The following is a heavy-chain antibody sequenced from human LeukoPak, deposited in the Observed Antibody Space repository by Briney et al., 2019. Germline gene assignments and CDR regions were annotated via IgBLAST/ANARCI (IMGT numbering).Heavy chain of an antibody. CDR1: GFTVRNAC. CDR2: ISVSVGTT. V-gene: IGHV3-23*01. J-gene: IGHJ4*02. D-gene: IGHD3-16*01. CDR3: VLRGGATDY. Sequence: PGGSLRLSCAASGFTVRNACMSCGRQAPGKGLEWGSTISVSVGTTYYADYVNGRFTISRENSKTTLYLQMNSLRDADTAVYYCVLRGGATDYWGQGTLVTVSS.